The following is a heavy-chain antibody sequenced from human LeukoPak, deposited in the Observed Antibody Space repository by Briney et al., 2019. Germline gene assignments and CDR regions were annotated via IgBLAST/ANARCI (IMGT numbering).Heavy chain of an antibody. Sequence: GASVKVSCKASGYTFTNYGITWVRQAPGQGLEWMGWVSAYNGNTNYAQKFQGRVTITADKSTSTAYMELSSLRSEDTAVYYCARDNLAVAGIVGAVGAFDIWGQGTMVTVSS. CDR1: GYTFTNYG. CDR2: VSAYNGNT. CDR3: ARDNLAVAGIVGAVGAFDI. D-gene: IGHD6-19*01. J-gene: IGHJ3*02. V-gene: IGHV1-18*01.